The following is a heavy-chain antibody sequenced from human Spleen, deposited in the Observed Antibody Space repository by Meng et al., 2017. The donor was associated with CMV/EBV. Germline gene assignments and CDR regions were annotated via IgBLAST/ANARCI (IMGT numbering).Heavy chain of an antibody. D-gene: IGHD3-22*01. CDR2: LYYSGST. Sequence: ESLKISCTLSGGSISSYYWSWIRQPPGKGLEWIGCLYYSGSTNYNPSLKSRVTISVVTSKNQFSLKLSSLTAADTAMYYCARDSTMVVGKSAFDIWGQGTMVTVSS. CDR3: ARDSTMVVGKSAFDI. V-gene: IGHV4-59*01. CDR1: GGSISSYY. J-gene: IGHJ3*02.